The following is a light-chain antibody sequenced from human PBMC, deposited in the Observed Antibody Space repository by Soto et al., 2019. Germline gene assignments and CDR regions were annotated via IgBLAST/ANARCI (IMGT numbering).Light chain of an antibody. CDR2: DAS. V-gene: IGKV1-5*01. J-gene: IGKJ1*01. CDR3: QQYNSYWT. Sequence: DIQMTQSPSTLSASVGDRVTITCRASQTISSWLAWYQQKPGKAPKLLIYDASTLESGVPSRFSGSGSGTQFTLTISSLQPDDSATYYCQQYNSYWTFGQGTK. CDR1: QTISSW.